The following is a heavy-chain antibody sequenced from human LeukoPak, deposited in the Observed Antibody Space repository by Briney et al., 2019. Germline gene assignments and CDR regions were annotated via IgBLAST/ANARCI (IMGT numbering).Heavy chain of an antibody. CDR3: ARCGRTLWINGMDV. D-gene: IGHD2-21*01. CDR1: GGTFGSYA. J-gene: IGHJ6*02. V-gene: IGHV1-69*04. CDR2: IIPILGIA. Sequence: SVKVSCKASGGTFGSYAISWVRQAPGQGLEWMGRIIPILGIANYAQKFQGRVTITADKSTSTAYMELSSLRSEDTAVYYCARCGRTLWINGMDVWGQGTTVTVSS.